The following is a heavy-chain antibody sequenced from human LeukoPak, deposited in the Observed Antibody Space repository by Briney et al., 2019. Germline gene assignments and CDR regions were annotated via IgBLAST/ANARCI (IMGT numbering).Heavy chain of an antibody. Sequence: KSGGSLRLSCAVSGFTFSSYSMNWVRQAPGKGLEWVSSISSSSSYIHYADSVKGRFTISRDNAKNSLYLQMNSLRAEDTAVYYCARDSGYDLPPDYWGQGTLVTVSS. J-gene: IGHJ4*02. CDR2: ISSSSSYI. CDR3: ARDSGYDLPPDY. V-gene: IGHV3-21*01. D-gene: IGHD5-12*01. CDR1: GFTFSSYS.